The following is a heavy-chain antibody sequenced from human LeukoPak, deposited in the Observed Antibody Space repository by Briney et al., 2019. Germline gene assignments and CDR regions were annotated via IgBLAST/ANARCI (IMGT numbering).Heavy chain of an antibody. J-gene: IGHJ3*02. CDR1: GFTFSSYS. D-gene: IGHD2-2*01. V-gene: IGHV3-21*01. CDR3: ARGNQDIVVVPAAWGAFDI. CDR2: ISSSSSYI. Sequence: PGGSLRLSCAASGFTFSSYSMNWVRQAPGKGLEWVSSISSSSSYIHYADSVKGRFTISRDNAKNSPYLQMNSLRAEDTAVYYCARGNQDIVVVPAAWGAFDIWGQGTMVTVSS.